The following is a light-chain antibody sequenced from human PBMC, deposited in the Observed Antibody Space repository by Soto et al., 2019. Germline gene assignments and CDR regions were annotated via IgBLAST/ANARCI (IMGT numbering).Light chain of an antibody. J-gene: IGLJ2*01. CDR3: SSYAGSDNVV. Sequence: QSVLTQPPSASGSPGQSVTISCSGTSSDVGGYNYVSWYQQYPGEAPKLMIYQVSERPSGVPDRFSGSKSGNTASLTVSGLQAEDEADYYCSSYAGSDNVVFGGGTKVTVL. CDR1: SSDVGGYNY. V-gene: IGLV2-8*01. CDR2: QVS.